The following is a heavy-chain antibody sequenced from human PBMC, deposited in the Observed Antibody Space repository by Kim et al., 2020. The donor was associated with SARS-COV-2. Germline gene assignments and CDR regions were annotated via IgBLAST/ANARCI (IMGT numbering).Heavy chain of an antibody. J-gene: IGHJ5*02. Sequence: SETLSLTCTVSGGSVSSSNYYWGWIRQPPGKGLEWSGNIYYTGDTYYNPSLKSRVTISVDTSKNHFSLKLSSLTAADTAGYYCARLEYSSSSRLFDPWGQGTLVTVSS. V-gene: IGHV4-39*02. D-gene: IGHD6-6*01. CDR3: ARLEYSSSSRLFDP. CDR1: GGSVSSSNYY. CDR2: IYYTGDT.